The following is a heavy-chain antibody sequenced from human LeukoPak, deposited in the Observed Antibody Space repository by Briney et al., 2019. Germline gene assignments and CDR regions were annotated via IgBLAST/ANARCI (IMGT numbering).Heavy chain of an antibody. V-gene: IGHV3-48*03. CDR1: GFTFSSYE. D-gene: IGHD4-23*01. CDR3: ARDFQTVGQGLGDY. CDR2: ISSSGSTI. Sequence: GGSLRLSCAASGFTFSSYEMNWVRQAPGKGLEWVSYISSSGSTIYYADSVKGRFTISRDNAKNSLYLQMNSLRAEDTAVYYCARDFQTVGQGLGDYWGQGTLVTVSS. J-gene: IGHJ4*02.